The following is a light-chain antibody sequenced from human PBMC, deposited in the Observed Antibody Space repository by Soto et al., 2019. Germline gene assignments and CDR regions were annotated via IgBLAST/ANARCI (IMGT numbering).Light chain of an antibody. J-gene: IGKJ4*01. CDR3: QQSYSTPLT. CDR1: EIIDYN. CDR2: GAS. V-gene: IGKV1-39*01. Sequence: DLQLTQPPSPLSASVGDRVTITCRASEIIDYNLNWYQQKPGKAPNLLIYGASSLQSGVPSRFSGSGSGKEFTLTISSLQPEDFGTYYCQQSYSTPLTFGGGTKVEIK.